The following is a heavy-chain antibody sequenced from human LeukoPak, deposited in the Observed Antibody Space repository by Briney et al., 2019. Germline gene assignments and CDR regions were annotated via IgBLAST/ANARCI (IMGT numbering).Heavy chain of an antibody. D-gene: IGHD3-22*01. CDR3: ARMYYYDSSGYSVDYFDY. V-gene: IGHV4-61*01. CDR2: IYYSGST. J-gene: IGHJ4*02. CDR1: GYSISSGYY. Sequence: PSETLSLTCTVSGYSISSGYYWSWIRQPPGKGLEWIGYIYYSGSTNYNPSLKSRVTISVDTSKNQFSLKLSSVTAADTAVYYCARMYYYDSSGYSVDYFDYWGQGTLVTVSS.